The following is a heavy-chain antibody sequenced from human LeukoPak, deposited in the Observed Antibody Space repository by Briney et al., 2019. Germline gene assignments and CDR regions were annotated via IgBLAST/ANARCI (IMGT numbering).Heavy chain of an antibody. CDR1: GFTFSSYT. CDR3: ARDGTYYDFVH. V-gene: IGHV3-21*01. CDR2: ISSSDSYI. J-gene: IGHJ4*02. Sequence: GGSLRLSCAASGFTFSSYTMNWVRQAPGKGLEWVSSISSSDSYIYYADSVKGRFTISRDNAKNSLYLQMNSLRAEDTAMYYCARDGTYYDFVHWGQGTLVTVSS. D-gene: IGHD3-3*01.